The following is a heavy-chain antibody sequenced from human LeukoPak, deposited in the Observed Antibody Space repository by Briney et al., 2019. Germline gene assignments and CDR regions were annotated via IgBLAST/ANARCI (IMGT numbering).Heavy chain of an antibody. CDR3: AISGYSYGRVPYYFDY. J-gene: IGHJ4*02. CDR1: GGSISSGGYY. CDR2: IYPSGTT. D-gene: IGHD5-18*01. Sequence: SETLSLTCTVSGGSISSGGYYWSWIRQPPGKGLEWIGYIYPSGTTYYNPSLKSQVTISVDTSKVQFSLTLRSATAADTAVYYCAISGYSYGRVPYYFDYWGQGTLVTVSS. V-gene: IGHV4-31*01.